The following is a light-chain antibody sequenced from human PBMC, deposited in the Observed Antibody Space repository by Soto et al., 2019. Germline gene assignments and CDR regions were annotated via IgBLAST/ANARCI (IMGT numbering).Light chain of an antibody. CDR2: DAS. Sequence: EIVLTQSPATLSLSPGERATLSCRASQSVSSYLAWYQQKPGQAPRLLIYDASSRATGIPARFSGSGSVTAFTLTISSLEPEDFAVYYCQQRSIWPLTFGGGTKVEIK. CDR3: QQRSIWPLT. V-gene: IGKV3-11*01. CDR1: QSVSSY. J-gene: IGKJ4*01.